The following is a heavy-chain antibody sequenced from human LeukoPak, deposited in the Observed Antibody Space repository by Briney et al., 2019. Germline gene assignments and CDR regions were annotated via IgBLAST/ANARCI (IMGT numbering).Heavy chain of an antibody. CDR2: IYPGDSDT. CDR3: ARQSIMGAATSPSDS. Sequence: GESLKISCKGSGYSFTSYWIAWVRQMPGKGLEWMGIIYPGDSDTRYNPSFQGQVTISADKTITTAYLQWSSLKASDTAMYFCARQSIMGAATSPSDSWGQGTLVTVSS. CDR1: GYSFTSYW. V-gene: IGHV5-51*01. J-gene: IGHJ4*02. D-gene: IGHD1-26*01.